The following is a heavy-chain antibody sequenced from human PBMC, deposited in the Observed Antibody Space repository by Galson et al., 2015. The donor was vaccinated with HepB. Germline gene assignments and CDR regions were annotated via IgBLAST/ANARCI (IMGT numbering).Heavy chain of an antibody. D-gene: IGHD1-1*01. J-gene: IGHJ6*03. V-gene: IGHV1-24*01. CDR3: ATAERDYYYYYMDV. Sequence: SVKVSCKVSGYTLTELSMHWVRQAPGKGLEWMGGFDPEDGETIYAQKFQGRVTMTEDTSTDTAYMELSSLRSEDTAVYYCATAERDYYYYYMDVWGKGTTVTVFS. CDR1: GYTLTELS. CDR2: FDPEDGET.